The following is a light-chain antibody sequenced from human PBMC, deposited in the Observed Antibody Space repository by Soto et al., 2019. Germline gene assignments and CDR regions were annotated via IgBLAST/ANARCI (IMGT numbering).Light chain of an antibody. CDR2: AAS. J-gene: IGKJ4*02. Sequence: ATQMTQSPSSLSASVGDRVTITCRASQDSRNDLGWYQQKPGKAPKLLIYAASTLQSWVPSRFSGSGSCTDFTLTIGSLQPEDFASYCCLQDYDYPLTFGGGTKVEIK. V-gene: IGKV1-6*01. CDR1: QDSRND. CDR3: LQDYDYPLT.